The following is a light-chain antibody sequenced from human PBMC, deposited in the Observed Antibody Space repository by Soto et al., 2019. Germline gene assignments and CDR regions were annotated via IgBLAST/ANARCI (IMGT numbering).Light chain of an antibody. CDR1: SSNIGGNA. J-gene: IGLJ1*01. Sequence: QSVLTQPPSASGTPGQRVTISCSGTSSNIGGNALNSYQQLPGTTPQLLIYSNNHRHSGVPDRCSGSKAGTSASLAISGLQSEDEADDYCASWDDSRSGYVFGTGTQLTVL. CDR2: SNN. V-gene: IGLV1-44*01. CDR3: ASWDDSRSGYV.